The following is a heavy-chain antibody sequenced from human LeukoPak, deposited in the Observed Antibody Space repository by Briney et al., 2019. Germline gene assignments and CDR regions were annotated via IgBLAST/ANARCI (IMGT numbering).Heavy chain of an antibody. CDR1: GGSIGSGGYY. CDR2: IYYSGST. D-gene: IGHD6-25*01. V-gene: IGHV4-31*03. Sequence: SETLSLTCTVSGGSIGSGGYYWSWIRQHPGKGLEWIGYIYYSGSTYYNPSLKSRVTISVDTSKNQFSLKLSSVTAADTAVYYCARSGEKSSGSWFDPWGQGTLVTVSS. J-gene: IGHJ5*02. CDR3: ARSGEKSSGSWFDP.